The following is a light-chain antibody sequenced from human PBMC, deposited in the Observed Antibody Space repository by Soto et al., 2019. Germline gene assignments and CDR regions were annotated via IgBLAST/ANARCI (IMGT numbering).Light chain of an antibody. CDR2: GAS. V-gene: IGKV3-15*01. Sequence: RTTLAGRASQSVSSDLAWYQQKPGQAPRLLIYGASTRATGIPARFSGSGSGTEFTLGLRTLQSDDFALYNCQPRSTWPMTLGQGTRLEI. J-gene: IGKJ5*01. CDR1: QSVSSD. CDR3: QPRSTWPMT.